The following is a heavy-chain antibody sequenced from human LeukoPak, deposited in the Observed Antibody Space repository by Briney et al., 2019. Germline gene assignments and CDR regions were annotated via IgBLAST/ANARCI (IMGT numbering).Heavy chain of an antibody. Sequence: GASVKVSCKASGGTFSSYTISWVRQAPGQGLEWMGRIIPILGIANYAQKFQGRVTITADKSTSTAYMELSSLGSEDTAVYYCASAGITGKPTNSYYYYYGMDVWGQGTTVTVSS. CDR1: GGTFSSYT. CDR3: ASAGITGKPTNSYYYYYGMDV. J-gene: IGHJ6*02. CDR2: IIPILGIA. D-gene: IGHD1-20*01. V-gene: IGHV1-69*02.